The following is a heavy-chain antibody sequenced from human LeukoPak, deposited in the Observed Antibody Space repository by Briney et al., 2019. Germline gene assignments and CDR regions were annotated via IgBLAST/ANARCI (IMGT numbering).Heavy chain of an antibody. CDR2: INHSGST. Sequence: KPSETLSLTCAVYGGSFSGYYWSWIRQPPGKGLEWIGEINHSGSTNYNPSLKSRVTISVDTSKNQFSLKLSSVTAADTAVYYCARVGDTMVRGATKNWFDPWGQGTLVTVSS. J-gene: IGHJ5*02. V-gene: IGHV4-34*01. CDR3: ARVGDTMVRGATKNWFDP. CDR1: GGSFSGYY. D-gene: IGHD3-10*01.